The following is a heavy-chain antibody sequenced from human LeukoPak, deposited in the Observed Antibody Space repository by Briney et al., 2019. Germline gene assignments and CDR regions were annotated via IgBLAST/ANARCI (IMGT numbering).Heavy chain of an antibody. CDR3: ARAFGGSYYLNWFDP. CDR2: IYYSGST. CDR1: GGSISSYY. V-gene: IGHV4-59*08. Sequence: MPSETLSLTCTVSGGSISSYYWSWIRQPPGRGLEWIGYIYYSGSTNYNPSLKSRVTISVDTSKNQFSLKLSSVTAADTAVYYCARAFGGSYYLNWFDPWGQGTLVTVSS. D-gene: IGHD1-26*01. J-gene: IGHJ5*02.